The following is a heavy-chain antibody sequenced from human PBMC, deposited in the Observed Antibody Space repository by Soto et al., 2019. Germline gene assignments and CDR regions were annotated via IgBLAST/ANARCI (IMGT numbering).Heavy chain of an antibody. CDR2: MYYSGNT. J-gene: IGHJ4*02. Sequence: PSETLSLTCTVSGGSITNYYWSWIRQPPWKRLEYIGYMYYSGNTYYNPSLKSRVTISGDASKNRCSLKLRSETAACTAGYNCGGALPEWGRIELWGQGNLVAVSS. V-gene: IGHV4-59*01. CDR3: GGALPEWGRIEL. CDR1: GGSITNYY. D-gene: IGHD3-3*01.